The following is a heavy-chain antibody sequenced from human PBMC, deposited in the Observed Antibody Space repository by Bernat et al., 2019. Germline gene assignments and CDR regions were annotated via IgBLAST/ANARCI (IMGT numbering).Heavy chain of an antibody. Sequence: QVQLVQSGAEVMKPGSSVKVSCKASGGTFSSYAISWVRQAPGQGLEWMGGIIPIFGTANYAQKFQGRVTITADKSTSTAYMELSSLRSEDTAVYYCARDHGYGTKYWYFDLWGRGTLVTVSS. CDR2: IIPIFGTA. V-gene: IGHV1-69*06. J-gene: IGHJ2*01. D-gene: IGHD4/OR15-4a*01. CDR3: ARDHGYGTKYWYFDL. CDR1: GGTFSSYA.